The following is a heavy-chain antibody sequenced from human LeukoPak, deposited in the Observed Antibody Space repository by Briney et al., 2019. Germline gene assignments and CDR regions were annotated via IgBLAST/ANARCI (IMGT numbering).Heavy chain of an antibody. CDR3: ARADEYSSSWAYFDY. CDR1: GFTVSSNY. J-gene: IGHJ4*02. CDR2: IYSGGST. V-gene: IGHV3-66*01. Sequence: PGGSLRLSCAASGFTVSSNYMSWVRQAPGKGLEWVSVIYSGGSTYYADSVKGRFTISRDNSKNTLYLQMNSLRAEDTAVYYCARADEYSSSWAYFDYWGQGTLVTVSS. D-gene: IGHD6-13*01.